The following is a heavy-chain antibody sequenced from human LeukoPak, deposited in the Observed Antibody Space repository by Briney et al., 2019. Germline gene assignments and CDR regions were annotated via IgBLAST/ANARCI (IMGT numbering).Heavy chain of an antibody. Sequence: ASVKVSCTSSGYTFTINGINWVRQAPGQGLELMGLISAYNGHTNYSQKLQGRVTMTTDASTSTAHMELRSLRSDDTAVYFCARDSSGFPRDASDYWGQGTLVTVSS. CDR1: GYTFTING. D-gene: IGHD3-22*01. J-gene: IGHJ4*02. CDR3: ARDSSGFPRDASDY. V-gene: IGHV1-18*01. CDR2: ISAYNGHT.